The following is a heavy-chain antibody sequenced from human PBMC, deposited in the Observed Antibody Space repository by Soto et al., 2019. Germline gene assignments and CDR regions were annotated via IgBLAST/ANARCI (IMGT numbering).Heavy chain of an antibody. CDR2: ISGSGGST. CDR1: GFTFSSYA. Sequence: GGSLRLSCAASGFTFSSYAMSWVRQAPGRGLEWVSAISGSGGSTYYADSVKGRFTISRDNSKNTLYLQMNSLRAEDTAVYYCAKDQDLRFLAWTHYYYYGMDVWGQGTTVPLSS. J-gene: IGHJ6*02. CDR3: AKDQDLRFLAWTHYYYYGMDV. D-gene: IGHD3-3*01. V-gene: IGHV3-23*01.